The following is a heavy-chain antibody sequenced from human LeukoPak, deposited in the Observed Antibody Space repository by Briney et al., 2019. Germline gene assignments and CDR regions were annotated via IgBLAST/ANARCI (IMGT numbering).Heavy chain of an antibody. Sequence: GESLKISCKGSGYSFTNYWISWVRQMPGKGLEWMGRIDPSDSYTNYSPSFQGHVTISADKSISTAYLQWSSLKASDTAMYFCARRPYCSSTSCYASLLWFGEDAFDIWGQGTMVTVSS. V-gene: IGHV5-10-1*01. D-gene: IGHD2-2*01. CDR2: IDPSDSYT. J-gene: IGHJ3*02. CDR1: GYSFTNYW. CDR3: ARRPYCSSTSCYASLLWFGEDAFDI.